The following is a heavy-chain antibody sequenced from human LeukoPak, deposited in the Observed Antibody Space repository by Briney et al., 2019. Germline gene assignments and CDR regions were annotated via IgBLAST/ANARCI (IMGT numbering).Heavy chain of an antibody. Sequence: PGGSLRLSCAASGFTFSSYWMSWVRQAPGKGLEWVANIKQDGSEKYYVDSVKGRFTISRDNAKNSMYLQTNSLRAEDTAVYYCARSEDTAMALFDFWGQGTLVTVSS. D-gene: IGHD5-18*01. CDR2: IKQDGSEK. V-gene: IGHV3-7*01. J-gene: IGHJ4*02. CDR1: GFTFSSYW. CDR3: ARSEDTAMALFDF.